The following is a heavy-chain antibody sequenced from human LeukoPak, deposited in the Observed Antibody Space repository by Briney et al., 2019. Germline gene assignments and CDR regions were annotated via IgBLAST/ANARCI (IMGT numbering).Heavy chain of an antibody. J-gene: IGHJ6*03. CDR2: VSSSGSTI. Sequence: GGSLRLSCAASGFTFSDYYMSCIRQAPGKGLEWVSYVSSSGSTIYYADSVKGRFTISRDNAKNSLYLQMNSLRAEDTAVYYCARPRRITMVRGVRPGYMDVWGKGTTVTVSS. CDR1: GFTFSDYY. D-gene: IGHD3-10*01. V-gene: IGHV3-11*01. CDR3: ARPRRITMVRGVRPGYMDV.